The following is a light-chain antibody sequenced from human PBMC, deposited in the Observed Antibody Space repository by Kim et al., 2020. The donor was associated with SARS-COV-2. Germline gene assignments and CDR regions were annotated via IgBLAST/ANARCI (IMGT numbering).Light chain of an antibody. CDR1: QSISEW. Sequence: LSADVGDRVTITCRASQSISEWVAWYQQRPGKAPKLLIYKASTLESGVSSRFSGSGFGTEFTLTITRLQPDDFATYYCQQYNYYNTFGQGTKLEI. V-gene: IGKV1-5*03. CDR2: KAS. J-gene: IGKJ2*01. CDR3: QQYNYYNT.